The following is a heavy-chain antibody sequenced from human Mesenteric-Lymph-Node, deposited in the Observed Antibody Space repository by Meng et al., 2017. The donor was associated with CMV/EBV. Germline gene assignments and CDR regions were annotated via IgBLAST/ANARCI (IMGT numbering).Heavy chain of an antibody. CDR2: IKEDGSEK. J-gene: IGHJ3*02. Sequence: GESLKISCAASGFTFSTYWMSWVRQAPGKGLEWVANIKEDGSEKNYVDSVKGRFTISRDNAKNSLYLQMNSLRAEDTAVYYCARERHFDSRDRVRPAFDIWGQGTMVTVSS. CDR1: GFTFSTYW. D-gene: IGHD3-22*01. CDR3: ARERHFDSRDRVRPAFDI. V-gene: IGHV3-7*01.